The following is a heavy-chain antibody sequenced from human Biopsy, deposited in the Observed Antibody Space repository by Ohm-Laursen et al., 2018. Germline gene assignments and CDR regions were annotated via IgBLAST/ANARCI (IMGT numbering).Heavy chain of an antibody. CDR3: ARDRGFYSDRTVPGYFDL. D-gene: IGHD3-22*01. CDR1: GGSVSSGDYY. CDR2: IYYSGST. Sequence: GTLSLTCTVSGGSVSSGDYYWTWIRQPPGKGLEWIGYIYYSGSTDYNPSLQSRVTISVDTSKNHFSLRLRSVTPADTAMYYCARDRGFYSDRTVPGYFDLWGRGTLVTVSS. J-gene: IGHJ2*01. V-gene: IGHV4-61*03.